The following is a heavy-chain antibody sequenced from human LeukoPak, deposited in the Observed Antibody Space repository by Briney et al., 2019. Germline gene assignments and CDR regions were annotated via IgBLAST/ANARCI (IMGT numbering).Heavy chain of an antibody. J-gene: IGHJ4*02. Sequence: GGSLRLSCAASGFTFGDYGMSWVRQAPGKGLEWVSGINWNGGSTGYADSVKGRFTISRDNAKNSLYLQMNSLRAEDTALYYCARVHYYGSGSYSPFDYWGQGTLVTVSS. D-gene: IGHD3-10*01. CDR2: INWNGGST. CDR3: ARVHYYGSGSYSPFDY. CDR1: GFTFGDYG. V-gene: IGHV3-20*04.